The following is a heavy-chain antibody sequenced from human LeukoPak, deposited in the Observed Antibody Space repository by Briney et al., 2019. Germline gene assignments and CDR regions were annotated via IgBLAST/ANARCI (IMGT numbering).Heavy chain of an antibody. CDR3: ATSTGTEGKYYYYYMDV. Sequence: GESLKISCKGSGYTFTTYWIGWVRQMPGEGLEWMGISYARDSETIYSPSFQGQVSISVDRSISTAYLEWSSLKASDTVIYYCATSTGTEGKYYYYYMDVWGTGTTVTVSS. J-gene: IGHJ6*03. V-gene: IGHV5-51*01. D-gene: IGHD1-1*01. CDR2: SYARDSET. CDR1: GYTFTTYW.